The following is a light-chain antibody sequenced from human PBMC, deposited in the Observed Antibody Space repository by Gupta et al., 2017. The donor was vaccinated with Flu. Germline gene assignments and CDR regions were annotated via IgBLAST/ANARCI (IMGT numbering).Light chain of an antibody. J-gene: IGKJ3*01. CDR2: DAS. CDR3: QQYYKLPRT. V-gene: IGKV1-33*01. Sequence: DIQMPQSPSSLSASVGDRVTITCQASQDISNYLNWYQQKPGKALKLLIYDASNLEIGVPSRFSGSGSGTDFTVTIISRQPEEIATYYCQQYYKLPRTFGPGTKVDIK. CDR1: QDISNY.